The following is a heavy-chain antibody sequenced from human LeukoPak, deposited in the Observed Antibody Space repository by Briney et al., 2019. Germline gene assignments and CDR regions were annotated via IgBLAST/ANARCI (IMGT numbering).Heavy chain of an antibody. CDR2: ISGRGGRT. Sequence: GGSLRLSCVASGFTFSRYTMNWVRPAPGRGLEWVSSISGRGGRTYYPYSVRGGSTLSRENSKKTLYLQINSLRAEGTAVYYCAKDGRFGELSGWGQGTLVTVSS. V-gene: IGHV3-23*01. D-gene: IGHD3-10*01. CDR3: AKDGRFGELSG. J-gene: IGHJ4*02. CDR1: GFTFSRYT.